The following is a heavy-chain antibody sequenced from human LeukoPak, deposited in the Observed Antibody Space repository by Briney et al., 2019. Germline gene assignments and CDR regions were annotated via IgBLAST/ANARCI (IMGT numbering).Heavy chain of an antibody. CDR1: GFTFSSYS. V-gene: IGHV3-21*01. CDR3: ARGGDGYLDY. CDR2: ISSSSSYI. D-gene: IGHD5-24*01. J-gene: IGHJ4*02. Sequence: PGGSLRLSCAASGFTFSSYSMNWVGQAPGKGLEWVSSISSSSSYIYYADSVKGRFTISRDKAKNSLYLQMNSLRAEDTAVYYCARGGDGYLDYWGQGTLVTVAS.